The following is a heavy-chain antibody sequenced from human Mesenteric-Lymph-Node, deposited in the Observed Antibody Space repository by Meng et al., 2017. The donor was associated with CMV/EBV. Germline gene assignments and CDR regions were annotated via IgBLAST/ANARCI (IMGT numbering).Heavy chain of an antibody. V-gene: IGHV3-74*01. D-gene: IGHD6-19*01. CDR1: GFTFGSYW. CDR3: ARVKAVAGEPLDY. J-gene: IGHJ4*02. Sequence: GESLKISCAASGFTFGSYWMHWVRQAPGRGLVWVSRINSDGTSTYYADSVKGRFTISRDNAKNTLYLQTTSLRAEDTAVYYCARVKAVAGEPLDYWGQGTLVTVSS. CDR2: INSDGTST.